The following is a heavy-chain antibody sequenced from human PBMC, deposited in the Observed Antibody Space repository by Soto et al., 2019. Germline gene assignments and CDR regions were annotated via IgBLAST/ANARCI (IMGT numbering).Heavy chain of an antibody. Sequence: PSETLSLTCAVYGGSFSGYYWSWIRQPPGKGLEWIGEINHSGSTNYNPSLKSRVTISVDTSKNQFSLKLSSVTAADTAVYYCARAPRYSSGWYEVAAFDYWGQGTLVTVSS. J-gene: IGHJ4*02. D-gene: IGHD6-19*01. CDR2: INHSGST. CDR1: GGSFSGYY. CDR3: ARAPRYSSGWYEVAAFDY. V-gene: IGHV4-34*01.